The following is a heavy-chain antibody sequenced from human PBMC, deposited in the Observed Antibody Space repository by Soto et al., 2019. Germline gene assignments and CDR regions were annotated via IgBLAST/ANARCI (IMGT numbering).Heavy chain of an antibody. Sequence: QVQLVQSGAEVKKPGSSVKVSCKASGGTFSSYAISWVRQAPGQGLEWMGGIIPIFGTANYAQKFQGRVTITADESASTAYMELSSLRSEDTAVYYCARFSAGGFNYYYYGMDVWGQGTTVTVSS. CDR1: GGTFSSYA. CDR2: IIPIFGTA. J-gene: IGHJ6*02. CDR3: ARFSAGGFNYYYYGMDV. V-gene: IGHV1-69*01. D-gene: IGHD2-15*01.